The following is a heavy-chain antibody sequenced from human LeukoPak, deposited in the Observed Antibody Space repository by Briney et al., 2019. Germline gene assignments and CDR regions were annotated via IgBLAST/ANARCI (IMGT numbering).Heavy chain of an antibody. Sequence: PSETLSLTCAVYGGSFSGYYWGWIRQPPGKGLEWIGSIYYSGSTYYNPSLKSRVTISVDTSKDQFSLKLSSVTAADTAVYYCARRGVVTTYRYFDYWGQGTLVTVSS. CDR2: IYYSGST. D-gene: IGHD2-21*02. CDR3: ARRGVVTTYRYFDY. CDR1: GGSFSGYY. J-gene: IGHJ4*02. V-gene: IGHV4-39*01.